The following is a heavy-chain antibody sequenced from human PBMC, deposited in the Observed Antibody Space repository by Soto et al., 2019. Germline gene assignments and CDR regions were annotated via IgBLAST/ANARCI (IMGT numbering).Heavy chain of an antibody. CDR1: GFTFSDYY. V-gene: IGHV3-11*01. J-gene: IGHJ6*03. Sequence: GGSLRLSCAASGFTFSDYYMSWIRQAPGKGLEWVSYISSSGSTIYYADSVKGRFTISRDNAKNSLYLQMNSLRAEDTAVYYCARGVVPAAIALYYYYYYYMDVWGKGTTVTVSS. CDR2: ISSSGSTI. D-gene: IGHD2-2*02. CDR3: ARGVVPAAIALYYYYYYYMDV.